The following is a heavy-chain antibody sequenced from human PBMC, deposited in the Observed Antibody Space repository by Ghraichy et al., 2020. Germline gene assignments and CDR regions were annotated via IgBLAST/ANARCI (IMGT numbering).Heavy chain of an antibody. CDR3: VAAFDY. CDR2: ISSGSTTT. Sequence: GGSLRLSCAASGFTISTWNMNWVRQAPGKGLEWVSYISSGSTTTSYADSVKGRFTISRDNAKNSLYLQMNSLTDEDTAVYYCVAAFDYWGQGTLVTVSS. CDR1: GFTISTWN. J-gene: IGHJ4*02. V-gene: IGHV3-48*02. D-gene: IGHD6-13*01.